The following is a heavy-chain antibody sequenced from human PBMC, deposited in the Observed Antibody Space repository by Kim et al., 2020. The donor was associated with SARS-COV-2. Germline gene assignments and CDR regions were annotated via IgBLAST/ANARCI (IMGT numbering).Heavy chain of an antibody. J-gene: IGHJ4*02. V-gene: IGHV1-69*06. CDR1: GGTFSSYA. D-gene: IGHD3-10*01. Sequence: SVKVSCKASGGTFSSYAISWVRQAPGQGLEWMGGIIPIFGTANYAQKFQGRVTITADKSTSTAYMELSSLRSEDTAVYYCARNYGSGYHFDYWGQGTLVTVSS. CDR3: ARNYGSGYHFDY. CDR2: IIPIFGTA.